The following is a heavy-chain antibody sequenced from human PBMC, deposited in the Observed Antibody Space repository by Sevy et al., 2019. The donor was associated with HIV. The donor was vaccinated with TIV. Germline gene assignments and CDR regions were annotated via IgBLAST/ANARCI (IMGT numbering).Heavy chain of an antibody. V-gene: IGHV3-23*01. CDR3: AKDRYSSSWPDAFDI. Sequence: GGSLRLSCAASGFTFSSYAMSWVRQAPGKGLEWASAISGSGGSTYYADSVKGRFTISRDNSKNTLYLQMNSLRAEDTAVYYCAKDRYSSSWPDAFDIWGQGTMVTVSS. J-gene: IGHJ3*02. CDR1: GFTFSSYA. CDR2: ISGSGGST. D-gene: IGHD6-13*01.